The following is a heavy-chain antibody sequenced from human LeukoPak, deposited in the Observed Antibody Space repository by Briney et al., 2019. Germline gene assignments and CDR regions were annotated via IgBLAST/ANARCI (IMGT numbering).Heavy chain of an antibody. CDR3: AKDISQGYTFGSIEEDY. D-gene: IGHD5-18*01. V-gene: IGHV3-23*01. J-gene: IGHJ4*02. CDR2: ISESDGST. Sequence: GGSLRLSCAASGSTFSRYAMSWVRQAPGKGLEWLSAISESDGSTYYADSVKGRFTVSRDNSKNTLYLQMNSLGADDTAVYFCAKDISQGYTFGSIEEDYWGQGTLVTVSS. CDR1: GSTFSRYA.